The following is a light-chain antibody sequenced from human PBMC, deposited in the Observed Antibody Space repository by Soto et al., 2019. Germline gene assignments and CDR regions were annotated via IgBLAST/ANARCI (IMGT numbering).Light chain of an antibody. CDR2: GAS. V-gene: IGKV3-15*01. CDR3: QQYNNWPPT. J-gene: IGKJ1*01. Sequence: ETVLTQSPGTLYFSPGDRGTLCCRASQSVSSGYLAWYQQKPGQAPRLLIYGASTRATGIPARFSGSGSGTEFTLTISSLQSEDFAVYYCQQYNNWPPTFGQGTKVDI. CDR1: QSVSSGY.